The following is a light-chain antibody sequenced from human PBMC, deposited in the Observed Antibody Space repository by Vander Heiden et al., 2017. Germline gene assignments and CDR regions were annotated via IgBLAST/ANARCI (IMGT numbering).Light chain of an antibody. CDR2: WAS. V-gene: IGKV4-1*01. CDR1: QSVLHSSNNKNY. J-gene: IGKJ2*01. Sequence: IVMTQSPDSLAVSLGERATLNCKSSQSVLHSSNNKNYLAWYQQKPGQPPKLLIYWASTRESGVPDRFSGSGSGTDFTLAISSLQAEDVAVYYCQQYYTTPHTFGQGTKLEIK. CDR3: QQYYTTPHT.